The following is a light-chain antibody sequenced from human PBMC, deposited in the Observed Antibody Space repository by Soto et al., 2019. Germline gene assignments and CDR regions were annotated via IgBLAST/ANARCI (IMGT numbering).Light chain of an antibody. CDR1: QSVSSK. CDR2: SAS. J-gene: IGKJ1*01. V-gene: IGKV3-15*01. CDR3: QEYQSYSRR. Sequence: EIVMTQSPATLSLSPGQRATLSCRASQSVSSKLAWYQQRPGQAPRLLIYSASTRATGIPARFSGSGSGTEFTLTISSLKPDDFATYYCQEYQSYSRRFGQGTKVDIK.